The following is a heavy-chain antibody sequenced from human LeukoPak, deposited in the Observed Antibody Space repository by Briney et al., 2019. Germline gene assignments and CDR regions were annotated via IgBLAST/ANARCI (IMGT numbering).Heavy chain of an antibody. CDR3: ARDGPSIAARPEVDY. CDR1: GFTFSIYW. V-gene: IGHV3-74*01. CDR2: INSDGSST. J-gene: IGHJ4*02. D-gene: IGHD6-6*01. Sequence: GSLRLSCAASGFTFSIYWMHWVRQAPGKGLVWVSRINSDGSSTSYADSVKGRFTISRDNAKNSLYLQMNSLRAEDTAVYYCARDGPSIAARPEVDYWGQGTLVTVSS.